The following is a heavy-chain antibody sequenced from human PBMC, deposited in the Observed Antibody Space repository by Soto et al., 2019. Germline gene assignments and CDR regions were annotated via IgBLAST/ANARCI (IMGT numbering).Heavy chain of an antibody. CDR3: ARRYYDFWSGYYYYGMDV. CDR2: ISAYNGNT. Sequence: ASVKVSCKASGYTFTSYGISWVRQAPGQGLKWMGWISAYNGNTNYAQKLQGRVTMTTDTSTSTAYMELRSLRSDDTAVYYCARRYYDFWSGYYYYGMDVWGQGTTVTVSS. V-gene: IGHV1-18*01. CDR1: GYTFTSYG. J-gene: IGHJ6*02. D-gene: IGHD3-3*01.